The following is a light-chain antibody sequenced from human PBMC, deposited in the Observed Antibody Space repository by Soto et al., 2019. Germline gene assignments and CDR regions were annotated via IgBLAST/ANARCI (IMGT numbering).Light chain of an antibody. CDR2: DAS. V-gene: IGKV1-5*01. CDR1: QSISSW. Sequence: DIQMTQSPSTLSASVGDRVTITCRASQSISSWLAWYQQKPGKAPKLLIYDASSLESGVPSRFSGSGSGTEFTLTISSLQPDAFETYYCQQYNSYLWTFGQGTKVDIK. CDR3: QQYNSYLWT. J-gene: IGKJ1*01.